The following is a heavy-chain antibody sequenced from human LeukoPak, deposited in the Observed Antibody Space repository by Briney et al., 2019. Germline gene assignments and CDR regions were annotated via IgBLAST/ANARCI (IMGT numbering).Heavy chain of an antibody. D-gene: IGHD2-2*01. CDR3: ARDICSSTSCVPYYYYYGMDV. CDR1: GYTFTGYY. V-gene: IGHV1-2*02. Sequence: PQASVKVSCKASGYTFTGYYMHWVRQAPGQGLEWMGWINPNSGGTNYAQKFQGRVTMTRDTSISTAYMELSRLRSDDTAVYYCARDICSSTSCVPYYYYYGMDVWGQGTTVTVSS. CDR2: INPNSGGT. J-gene: IGHJ6*02.